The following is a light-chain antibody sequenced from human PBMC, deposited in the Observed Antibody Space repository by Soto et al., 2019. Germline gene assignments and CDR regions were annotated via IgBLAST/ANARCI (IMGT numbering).Light chain of an antibody. V-gene: IGLV1-40*01. Sequence: QSVLTQPPSVSGAPGQRVTISCTESSSNIGAGYDVHWYQQLPGTAPKLLIYGNSNRPSGVPDRFSGSKSGTSASLAITGLQAEDEADYYCQSYESSHSGWVFGAGTKLTVL. CDR1: SSNIGAGYD. J-gene: IGLJ3*02. CDR3: QSYESSHSGWV. CDR2: GNS.